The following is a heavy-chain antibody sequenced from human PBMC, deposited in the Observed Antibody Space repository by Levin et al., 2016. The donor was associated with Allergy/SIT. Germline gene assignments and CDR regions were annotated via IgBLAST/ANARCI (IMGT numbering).Heavy chain of an antibody. CDR2: IYLSGST. CDR1: GGSISSGGYS. J-gene: IGHJ4*02. Sequence: SETLSLTCAVSGGSISSGGYSWSWIRQPPGKGLEWIGYIYLSGSTYYNPSLKSRVTISVDRSKNQFSLKLSSVTAADTAVYYCARGRTTSIGRLDYWGQGTLVTVSS. D-gene: IGHD4-11*01. CDR3: ARGRTTSIGRLDY. V-gene: IGHV4-30-2*01.